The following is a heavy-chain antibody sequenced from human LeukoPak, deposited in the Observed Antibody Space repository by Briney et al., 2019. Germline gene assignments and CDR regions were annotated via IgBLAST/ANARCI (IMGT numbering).Heavy chain of an antibody. J-gene: IGHJ4*02. V-gene: IGHV5-51*01. D-gene: IGHD6-19*01. CDR1: GYTFTNYW. CDR3: ATVSSGWYFY. Sequence: GESLKISCKASGYTFTNYWIGWVRRMPGKGLEWMGIIFPGDSATRYSPSFQGQVTISADKSIGTAYLQWSSLKTSDTAMYYCATVSSGWYFYWGQGTLVTVSS. CDR2: IFPGDSAT.